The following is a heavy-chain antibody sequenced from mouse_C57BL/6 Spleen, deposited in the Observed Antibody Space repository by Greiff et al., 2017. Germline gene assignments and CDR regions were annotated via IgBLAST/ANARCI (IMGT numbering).Heavy chain of an antibody. V-gene: IGHV1-81*01. CDR3: AREEDYYGSSSWFAY. J-gene: IGHJ3*01. D-gene: IGHD1-1*01. Sequence: QVQLKESGAELARPGASVKLSCKASGYTFTSYGISWVKQRTGQGLEWIGEIYPRSGNTYYNEKFKGKATLTADKSSSTAYMELRSLTSEDSAVXFCAREEDYYGSSSWFAYWGQGTLVTVSA. CDR2: IYPRSGNT. CDR1: GYTFTSYG.